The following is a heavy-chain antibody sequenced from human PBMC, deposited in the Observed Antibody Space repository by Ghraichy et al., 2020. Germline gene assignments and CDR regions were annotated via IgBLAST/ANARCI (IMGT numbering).Heavy chain of an antibody. CDR3: ARRRVEDYYDSSGYQTQYYFDY. CDR1: GGSISSGDYY. D-gene: IGHD3-22*01. Sequence: SQTLSLTCTVSGGSISSGDYYWSWIRQPPGKGLEWIGYIYYSGSTYYNPSLKSRVTISVDTSKNQFLLKLSSVTAADTAVYYCARRRVEDYYDSSGYQTQYYFDYWGQGTLVTVSS. J-gene: IGHJ4*02. CDR2: IYYSGST. V-gene: IGHV4-30-4*01.